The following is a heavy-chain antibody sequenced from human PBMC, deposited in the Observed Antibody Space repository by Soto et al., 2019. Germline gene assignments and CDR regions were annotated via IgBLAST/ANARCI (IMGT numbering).Heavy chain of an antibody. Sequence: ASVKVSCKASGYTFTSYAMHCVRQAPGQRLEWMGWINAGNGNTKYSQKFQGRVTITRDTSASTAYMELSSLRSEDTAVYYCASPPVKSYDFWSGLTEDAFDIWGQGTMVTVSS. J-gene: IGHJ3*02. CDR1: GYTFTSYA. V-gene: IGHV1-3*01. CDR2: INAGNGNT. D-gene: IGHD3-3*01. CDR3: ASPPVKSYDFWSGLTEDAFDI.